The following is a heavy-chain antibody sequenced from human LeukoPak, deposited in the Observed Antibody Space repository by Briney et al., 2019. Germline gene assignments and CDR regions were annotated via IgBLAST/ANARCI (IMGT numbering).Heavy chain of an antibody. J-gene: IGHJ6*03. V-gene: IGHV3-30*02. CDR1: GFTFSSYG. Sequence: GGSLRLSCAASGFTFSSYGMHWVRQAPGKGLEWVAFIRYDGSNKYYADSVKGRFTISRDNSKNTLYLQMNSLRAEDTAVYYCAKGLRPSTALTYYYYMDVWGKGTTVTVSS. CDR2: IRYDGSNK. CDR3: AKGLRPSTALTYYYYMDV. D-gene: IGHD2-2*01.